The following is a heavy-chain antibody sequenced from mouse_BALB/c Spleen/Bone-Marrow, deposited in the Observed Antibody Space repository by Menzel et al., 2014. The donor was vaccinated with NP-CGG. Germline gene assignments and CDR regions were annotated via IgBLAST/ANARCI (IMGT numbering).Heavy chain of an antibody. V-gene: IGHV1-77*01. CDR3: ARGYYGSSYYFDY. CDR1: GYTFTDYV. Sequence: QVQLKDSGPELVKPGASVKMSCKASGYTFTDYVISWVKRRTGQGLEWIGEIYPGSGSTYYNEKFKGKATLTADKSSNTAYMQLSSLTSEDSAVYFCARGYYGSSYYFDYWGQGTTLTVSS. J-gene: IGHJ2*01. CDR2: IYPGSGST. D-gene: IGHD1-1*01.